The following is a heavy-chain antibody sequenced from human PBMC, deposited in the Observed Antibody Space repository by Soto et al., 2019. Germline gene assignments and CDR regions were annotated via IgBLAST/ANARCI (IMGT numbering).Heavy chain of an antibody. Sequence: ASVKVSCKASGYTFTSYGISWVRQAPGQGLEWMGWISAYNGNTNYAQKLQGRVTMTTDTSTSTAYMELGSLRSDDTAVYYCARDTRDLYCSSTSCYPYNWFDPWGQGTLVTVSS. CDR3: ARDTRDLYCSSTSCYPYNWFDP. CDR2: ISAYNGNT. D-gene: IGHD2-2*01. J-gene: IGHJ5*02. V-gene: IGHV1-18*04. CDR1: GYTFTSYG.